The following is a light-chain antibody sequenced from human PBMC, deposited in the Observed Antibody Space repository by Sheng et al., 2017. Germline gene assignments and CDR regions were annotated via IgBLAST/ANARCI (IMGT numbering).Light chain of an antibody. V-gene: IGLV1-51*02. J-gene: IGLJ3*02. Sequence: QSELTQPPSVSAAPGQKVTISCSGNTSNVGDNYVSWYQQLPGSAPKLLIYEDHKRPSGIPGRFSGSKSGTSATLTITGLQTGDEADYYCGAWDDSRTDGRVFGGGTKLTVL. CDR2: EDH. CDR1: TSNVGDNY. CDR3: GAWDDSRTDGRV.